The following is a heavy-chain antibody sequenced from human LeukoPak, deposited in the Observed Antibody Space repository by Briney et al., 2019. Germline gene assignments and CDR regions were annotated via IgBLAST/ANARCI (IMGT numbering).Heavy chain of an antibody. D-gene: IGHD6-19*01. Sequence: GGSLRLSCAASGFTFSDYYMSWIRQAPGKGLEWVSAISGSGGSTYYADSVKGRFTISRDNSKNTLYLQMNSLRAEDTAVYYCAKDPKQWLVSSFEYWGQGTLVTVSS. J-gene: IGHJ4*02. CDR3: AKDPKQWLVSSFEY. CDR1: GFTFSDYY. CDR2: ISGSGGST. V-gene: IGHV3-23*01.